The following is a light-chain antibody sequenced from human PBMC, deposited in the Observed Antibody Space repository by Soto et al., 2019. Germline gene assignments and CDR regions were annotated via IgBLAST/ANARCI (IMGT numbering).Light chain of an antibody. Sequence: IVLTQSPATLSLSPGERANLSCRASQSLSSYLAWYQQKPGQAPRLLIYDASNRASGIPARFSGSGSGTDFTLTISSLEPEDSAVYYCQQRRNWLFGQGTKVEIK. CDR1: QSLSSY. J-gene: IGKJ2*01. CDR3: QQRRNWL. CDR2: DAS. V-gene: IGKV3-11*01.